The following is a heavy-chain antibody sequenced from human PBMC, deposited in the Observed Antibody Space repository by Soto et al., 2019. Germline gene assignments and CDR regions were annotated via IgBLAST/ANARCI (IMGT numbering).Heavy chain of an antibody. J-gene: IGHJ5*02. CDR1: GFTFSSYS. V-gene: IGHV3-21*01. D-gene: IGHD6-13*01. CDR2: ISSSKSYI. CDR3: ARDICSEYSSSWSPWFDP. Sequence: GGSLRLSCAASGFTFSSYSMNWVRQTPGKGLKMVTTISSSKSYIYYADSVKGRFTIARDDAKNSLYLQMISLRAEDTAVYYCARDICSEYSSSWSPWFDPWGKGTLVTAPQ.